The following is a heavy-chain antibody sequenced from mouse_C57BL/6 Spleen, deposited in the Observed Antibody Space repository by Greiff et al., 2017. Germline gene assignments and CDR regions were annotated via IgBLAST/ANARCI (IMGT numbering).Heavy chain of an antibody. V-gene: IGHV3-6*01. CDR1: GYSITSGYY. J-gene: IGHJ2*01. CDR2: ISYDGSN. Sequence: EVQRVESGPGLVKPSQSLSLTCSVTGYSITSGYYWNWIRQFPGNKLEWMGYISYDGSNNSNPSLKNRISITRDTSKNQFFLKLNSVTTEDTATYYCAGGNPVYCDYWGQGTTLTVSS. D-gene: IGHD2-1*01. CDR3: AGGNPVYCDY.